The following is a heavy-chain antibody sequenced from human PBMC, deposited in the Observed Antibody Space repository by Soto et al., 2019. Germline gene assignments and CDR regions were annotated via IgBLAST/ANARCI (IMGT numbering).Heavy chain of an antibody. V-gene: IGHV4-61*01. J-gene: IGHJ6*02. CDR2: IYYSGST. CDR3: ARSYYYDSSGYDYYYGMDV. Sequence: QVQLQESGPGLVKPSETLSLTCTVSGGSVSSGSYYWSWIRQPPGKGLEWIGYIYYSGSTNYNPSLKSRVTISVDTSKNQFSLKLSSVTAADTAVYYCARSYYYDSSGYDYYYGMDVWGQGTTVTVSS. CDR1: GGSVSSGSYY. D-gene: IGHD3-22*01.